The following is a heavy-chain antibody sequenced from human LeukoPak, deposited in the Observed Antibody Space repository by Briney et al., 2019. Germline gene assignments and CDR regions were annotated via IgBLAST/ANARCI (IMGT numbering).Heavy chain of an antibody. Sequence: SETLSLTCTVSGGSVSSGSYYWSWIRQPPGKGLEWIGYIYYSGTTSYNPSLKSRVSVSVDTSKNQFSLNLTSVTTADTAVYYCASVLLTGYSPRWGQGTLVTVSS. J-gene: IGHJ4*02. CDR1: GGSVSSGSYY. CDR2: IYYSGTT. V-gene: IGHV4-61*01. D-gene: IGHD3-9*01. CDR3: ASVLLTGYSPR.